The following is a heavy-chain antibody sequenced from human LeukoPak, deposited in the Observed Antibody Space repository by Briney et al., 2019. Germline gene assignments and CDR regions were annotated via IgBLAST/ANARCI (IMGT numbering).Heavy chain of an antibody. J-gene: IGHJ4*02. D-gene: IGHD1-26*01. Sequence: AGGSLRLSCAASGFPFSNYNMNWVRQAPGKGLEWVSSISSRGTYISYGDSVKGRFTISRDNAENSLYLQMNSLRAEDTAVYHCAKDSTPGSSPHNYYWGQGTLVTVSS. CDR3: AKDSTPGSSPHNYY. CDR1: GFPFSNYN. V-gene: IGHV3-21*01. CDR2: ISSRGTYI.